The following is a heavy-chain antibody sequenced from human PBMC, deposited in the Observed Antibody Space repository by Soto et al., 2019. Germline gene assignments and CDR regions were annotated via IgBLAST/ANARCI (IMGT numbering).Heavy chain of an antibody. CDR1: GFTFSSYG. Sequence: QVQLVESGGGVVQPGRSLRLSCAASGFTFSSYGMHWVRQAPGKGLEWVAVIWYDGINKYFADSVKGRFTISRDNSKNMLYLQMNSLRAEDTAVYYCARELNTVTTRDAFDIWGQGTTVTVSS. J-gene: IGHJ3*02. CDR2: IWYDGINK. D-gene: IGHD4-17*01. V-gene: IGHV3-33*01. CDR3: ARELNTVTTRDAFDI.